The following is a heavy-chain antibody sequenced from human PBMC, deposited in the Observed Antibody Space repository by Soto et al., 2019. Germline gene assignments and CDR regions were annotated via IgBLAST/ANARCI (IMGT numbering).Heavy chain of an antibody. D-gene: IGHD4-4*01. CDR3: ARHGGGNYPPLHDAFDI. CDR2: IYPGDSDT. J-gene: IGHJ3*02. Sequence: GESLKISCKGSGYIFTTYWIGCFLQMPGKGLEWMGIIYPGDSDTRYSPSFQGQVTISADKSISTAYLQWSGLKASDTAMYYCARHGGGNYPPLHDAFDIWGQGTMVTVSS. V-gene: IGHV5-51*01. CDR1: GYIFTTYW.